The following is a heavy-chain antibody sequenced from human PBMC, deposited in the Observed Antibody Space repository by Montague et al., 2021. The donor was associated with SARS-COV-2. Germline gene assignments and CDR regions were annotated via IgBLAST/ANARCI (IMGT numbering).Heavy chain of an antibody. J-gene: IGHJ6*02. CDR1: GFTFSSYA. CDR3: ARVLGVYYGMDV. CDR2: ISYDGSNK. D-gene: IGHD3-3*01. V-gene: IGHV3-30-3*01. Sequence: SLRLSCAASGFTFSSYAMHWVRQAPGKGLAWVAVISYDGSNKYYADSVKGRFTISRDNSKNTLYLQMNSLRAEDTAVYYCARVLGVYYGMDVWGQGTTVTVSS.